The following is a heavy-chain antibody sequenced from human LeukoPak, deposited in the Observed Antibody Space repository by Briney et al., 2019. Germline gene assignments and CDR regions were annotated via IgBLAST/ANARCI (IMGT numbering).Heavy chain of an antibody. CDR2: ISAYNGNT. J-gene: IGHJ6*02. CDR3: ARELTADQPYGDYPIYYYYGMDV. CDR1: GYTFTSYG. Sequence: GASVKVSCKASGYTFTSYGISWVRRAPGQGLEWMGWISAYNGNTNYAQKLQGRVTMTTDTSTSTAYMELRSLRSDDTAVYYCARELTADQPYGDYPIYYYYGMDVWGQGTTVTVSS. V-gene: IGHV1-18*01. D-gene: IGHD4-17*01.